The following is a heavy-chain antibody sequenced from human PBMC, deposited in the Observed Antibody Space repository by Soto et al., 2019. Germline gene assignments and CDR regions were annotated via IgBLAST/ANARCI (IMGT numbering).Heavy chain of an antibody. Sequence: QVQLVQSGAEVKKPGSSVKVSCKASGGTFSRYAISWVRQAPGQGLEWMGGIIPIFGTANYAQKFQGKVTITADESTSTTYMELSSLRYEDTVVYYCARQAAALRDYYYGMDVWGQGTTVTVSS. D-gene: IGHD6-25*01. CDR2: IIPIFGTA. CDR3: ARQAAALRDYYYGMDV. CDR1: GGTFSRYA. J-gene: IGHJ6*02. V-gene: IGHV1-69*12.